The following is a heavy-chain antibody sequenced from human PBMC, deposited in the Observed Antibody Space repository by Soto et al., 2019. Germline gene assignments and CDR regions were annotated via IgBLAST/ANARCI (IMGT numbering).Heavy chain of an antibody. CDR1: GFSLSTSRLS. Sequence: FGPTLVNPTQPLTLTSTLSGFSLSTSRLSVAWIRQPPGKALEWLARIDWDDDKFYSTSLKPRLTLSKDTSKNQVVLTMPNLDPADTATYYCARFCLSGVCPTYAMDVWGQGTTVTVSS. V-gene: IGHV2-70*17. D-gene: IGHD5-12*01. CDR3: ARFCLSGVCPTYAMDV. J-gene: IGHJ6*02. CDR2: IDWDDDK.